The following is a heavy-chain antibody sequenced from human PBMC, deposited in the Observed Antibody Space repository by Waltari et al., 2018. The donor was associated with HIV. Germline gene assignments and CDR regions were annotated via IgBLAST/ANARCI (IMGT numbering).Heavy chain of an antibody. V-gene: IGHV4-34*01. CDR2: INDSGNT. CDR3: ARGPWGAAAETPYDY. Sequence: QVRLQQWGPGVLKPSETLSLTCAVYGGSFSGYHWSWIRQSPEKGLEWIAEINDSGNTRHNPSLESRVTMSVDTSTKQFSLGLSSVTAADTAVYYCARGPWGAAAETPYDYWGRGTPVTVSS. J-gene: IGHJ4*02. CDR1: GGSFSGYH. D-gene: IGHD3-16*01.